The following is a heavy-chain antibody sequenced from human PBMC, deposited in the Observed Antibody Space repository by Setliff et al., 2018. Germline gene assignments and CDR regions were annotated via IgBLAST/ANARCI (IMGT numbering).Heavy chain of an antibody. CDR1: GYSLNTNSY. D-gene: IGHD6-19*01. CDR2: IYIGGSA. CDR3: AREQWLDPPGYYYMDV. J-gene: IGHJ6*03. Sequence: KPSETLSLTCAVSGYSLNTNSYWSWIRQPAGKGLEWIGHIYIGGSANYNPSLKSRVTMSIDTSKNQFSLKLNSVTAADMAVYYCAREQWLDPPGYYYMDVWAKGTTVTVSS. V-gene: IGHV4-4*07.